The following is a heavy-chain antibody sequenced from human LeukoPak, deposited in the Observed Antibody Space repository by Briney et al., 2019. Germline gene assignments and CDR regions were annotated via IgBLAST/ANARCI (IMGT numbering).Heavy chain of an antibody. D-gene: IGHD3-3*01. CDR1: GGSFSGYY. Sequence: PSETLSLTCAVYGGSFSGYYWSWIRQPPGKGLEWIGEINYSGSTNYNPSLKSLVTISVDTSKNQFSLKLSSVTAADTAVYYCARGGYDFWSGYYTGRFWFDPWGQGTLVTVSS. CDR2: INYSGST. CDR3: ARGGYDFWSGYYTGRFWFDP. V-gene: IGHV4-34*01. J-gene: IGHJ5*02.